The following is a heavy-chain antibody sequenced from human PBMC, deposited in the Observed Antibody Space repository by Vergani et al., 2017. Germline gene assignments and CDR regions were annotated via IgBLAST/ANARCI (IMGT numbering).Heavy chain of an antibody. Sequence: EVQMVESGGGLVTPGGSLRLSCVASGFSFRNAWMNWVRRTPGKGLEWVGRIKSTFDRGTTDYAAAVKGRFTISRDDSKNTLFLQMNGLKTEDIGVYYCTTDPRYCGDGSCYWLRDHHYYGMDVWGQGTTVTGAS. CDR1: GFSFRNAW. J-gene: IGHJ6*02. CDR3: TTDPRYCGDGSCYWLRDHHYYGMDV. V-gene: IGHV3-15*07. CDR2: IKSTFDRGTT. D-gene: IGHD2-21*01.